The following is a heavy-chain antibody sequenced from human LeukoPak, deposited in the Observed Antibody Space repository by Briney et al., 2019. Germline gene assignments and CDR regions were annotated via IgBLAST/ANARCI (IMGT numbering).Heavy chain of an antibody. D-gene: IGHD3-10*01. CDR2: IGTAGDT. V-gene: IGHV3-13*01. CDR3: ARGMVRGPSSAFDI. CDR1: GFTFGSYD. Sequence: PGGSLRLSCAASGFTFGSYDMHWVRQATGKGLEWVSAIGTAGDTYYPGSVKGRFTISRENAKNSLYLQMNSLRAGDTAVYYCARGMVRGPSSAFDIWGQGTMVTVSS. J-gene: IGHJ3*02.